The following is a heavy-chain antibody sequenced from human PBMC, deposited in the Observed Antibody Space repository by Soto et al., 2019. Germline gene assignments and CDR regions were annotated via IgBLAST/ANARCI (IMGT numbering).Heavy chain of an antibody. CDR1: RYSFTSYW. CDR3: ARWAVVVVPAAPLLDYGMDV. J-gene: IGHJ6*02. V-gene: IGHV5-51*01. Sequence: GESLKISCKGSRYSFTSYWIGWVRQMPGKGLEWMGIIYPGDSDTRYSPSFQGQVTISADKSISTAYLQWSSLKASDTAMYYCARWAVVVVPAAPLLDYGMDVWGQGTTVTVSS. D-gene: IGHD2-2*01. CDR2: IYPGDSDT.